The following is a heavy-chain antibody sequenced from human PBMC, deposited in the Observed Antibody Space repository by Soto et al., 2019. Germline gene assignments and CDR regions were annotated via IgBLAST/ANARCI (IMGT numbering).Heavy chain of an antibody. Sequence: QVQLVESGEGVVQPGRSLRLSCTASGFTLSDYGMHWVRQAPGKGLEWVAVIWHDGGEKYYADSVTGRFTISRDNSKNTVHLQIDSLGTEDTALYYCARDPGRDSPIDYWGQGTLVTVSS. J-gene: IGHJ4*02. CDR1: GFTLSDYG. CDR3: ARDPGRDSPIDY. V-gene: IGHV3-33*01. D-gene: IGHD3-22*01. CDR2: IWHDGGEK.